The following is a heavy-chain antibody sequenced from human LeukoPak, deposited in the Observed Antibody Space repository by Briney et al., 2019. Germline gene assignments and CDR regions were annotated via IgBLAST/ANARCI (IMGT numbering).Heavy chain of an antibody. V-gene: IGHV1-24*01. D-gene: IGHD3-22*01. CDR3: ATPRDSSGYDAFDI. Sequence: ASVKVSCKVSGYTLTELSMHWVRQARGKGLEWMGGFDPEDGETIYAQKFQGRVTMTEDTSTDTAYMELSSLRSEDTAVYYCATPRDSSGYDAFDIWGQGTMVTVSS. J-gene: IGHJ3*02. CDR1: GYTLTELS. CDR2: FDPEDGET.